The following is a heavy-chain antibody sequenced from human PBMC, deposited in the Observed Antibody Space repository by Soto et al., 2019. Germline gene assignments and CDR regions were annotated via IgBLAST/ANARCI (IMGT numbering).Heavy chain of an antibody. V-gene: IGHV3-23*01. CDR1: GFTFSSYA. J-gene: IGHJ5*02. CDR2: ISGSGGST. D-gene: IGHD6-13*01. Sequence: MRLSCAASGFTFSSYAMSWVRQAPGKGLEWVSAISGSGGSTYYADSVKGRFTISRDNSKNTLYLQMNSLRAEDTAVYYCAKDRFGIAAAGTTNWFDPWGQGTLVTVSS. CDR3: AKDRFGIAAAGTTNWFDP.